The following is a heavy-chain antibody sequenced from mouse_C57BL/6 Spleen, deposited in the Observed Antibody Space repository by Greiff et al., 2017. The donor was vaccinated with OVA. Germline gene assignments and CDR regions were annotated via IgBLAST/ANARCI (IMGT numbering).Heavy chain of an antibody. Sequence: EVQLQQSGAELVRPGASVKLSCTASGFNIKDYYMHWVKQRPEQGLEWIGRIDPEDGDTEYAPKFQGKATMTADTSSNTAYLQLSSLTSEDTAVYYCTTDSTVVDGGYFDVWGTGTTVTVSS. CDR1: GFNIKDYY. V-gene: IGHV14-1*01. CDR2: IDPEDGDT. CDR3: TTDSTVVDGGYFDV. J-gene: IGHJ1*03. D-gene: IGHD1-1*01.